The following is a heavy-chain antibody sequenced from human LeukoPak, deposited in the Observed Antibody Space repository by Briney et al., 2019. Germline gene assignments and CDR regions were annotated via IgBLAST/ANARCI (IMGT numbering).Heavy chain of an antibody. D-gene: IGHD3/OR15-3a*01. J-gene: IGHJ3*02. CDR2: IYYSRGS. CDR1: GGSIRSSSYY. Sequence: SETLSFTGTVPGGSIRSSSYYWGWIRQPPGKGLEWIVSIYYSRGSYSNPTPNSRVTISVGTSKTMFSLKLSSVTATDTAVDYCASRKFSTGYYHPGDFDIWGQGTMVTVSS. V-gene: IGHV4-39*01. CDR3: ASRKFSTGYYHPGDFDI.